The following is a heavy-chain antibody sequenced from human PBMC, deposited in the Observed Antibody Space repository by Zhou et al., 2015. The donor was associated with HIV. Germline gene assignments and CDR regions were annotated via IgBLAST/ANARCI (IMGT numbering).Heavy chain of an antibody. Sequence: QVQLVQSGAEVKKPGSSVKVSCKASGGTFSSYTINWVRQAPGQGLEWMGGIIPIFGTANYGQRFQGRVTINADKSTSTAYMELSSLTSEDTATYYCAREGWGSWYFDLWGRGTLVSVSS. CDR2: IIPIFGTA. J-gene: IGHJ2*01. CDR1: GGTFSSYT. V-gene: IGHV1-69*06. CDR3: AREGWGSWYFDL. D-gene: IGHD7-27*01.